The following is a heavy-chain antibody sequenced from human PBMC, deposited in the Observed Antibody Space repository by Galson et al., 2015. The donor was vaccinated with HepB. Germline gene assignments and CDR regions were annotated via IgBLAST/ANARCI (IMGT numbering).Heavy chain of an antibody. D-gene: IGHD1-1*01. CDR1: GFTFGDYA. J-gene: IGHJ4*02. Sequence: SLRLSCAASGFTFGDYAMSWFRQAPGKGLEWVGFIRSKAYGGTTEYAASVKGRFTISRDDSKSIAYLQMNSLKTEDTAVYYCTRVRYNWNDRGVLDYWGQGTLVTVSS. CDR2: IRSKAYGGTT. CDR3: TRVRYNWNDRGVLDY. V-gene: IGHV3-49*03.